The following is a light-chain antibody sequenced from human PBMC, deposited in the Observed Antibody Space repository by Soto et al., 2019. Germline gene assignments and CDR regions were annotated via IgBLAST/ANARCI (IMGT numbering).Light chain of an antibody. V-gene: IGLV2-14*01. CDR3: SSSTSTSTLMI. CDR1: SSDVGGYNY. Sequence: QSVLTQPASVSGSPGQSITISCTGTSSDVGGYNYVSWYQQHPGKAPKLMIYEVSNRPSGVSNRFSGSKSGNTASLTISGLQTEDEAIYYCSSSTSTSTLMIFGGGTKLTVL. J-gene: IGLJ2*01. CDR2: EVS.